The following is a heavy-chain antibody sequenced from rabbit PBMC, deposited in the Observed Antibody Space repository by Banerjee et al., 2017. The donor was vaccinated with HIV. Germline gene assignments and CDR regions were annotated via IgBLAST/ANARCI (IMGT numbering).Heavy chain of an antibody. J-gene: IGHJ4*01. CDR2: IGAGTGTT. CDR3: ASAYSDIYFSL. CDR1: GFDFTNYG. D-gene: IGHD6-1*01. V-gene: IGHV1S45*01. Sequence: QEQLVESGGGLVQPGGSLKLSCKASGFDFTNYGVSWVRQAPGKGLEWIGCIGAGTGTTYYASWAKGRFTISKTSSTTVTLQMTSLTAADTATYFCASAYSDIYFSLWGQGTLVTVS.